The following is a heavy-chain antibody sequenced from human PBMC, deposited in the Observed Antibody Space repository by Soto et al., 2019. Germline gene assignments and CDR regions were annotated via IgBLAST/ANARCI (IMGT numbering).Heavy chain of an antibody. J-gene: IGHJ4*02. D-gene: IGHD6-13*01. CDR3: ARLYSSSWYGDY. Sequence: QLQLQESGPGLVKPSETLSLTCTVSGGSISSSSYYWGWIRQPPGKGLEWIGSIYYSGSTYSNPSLKSRVTISVDTSKNQFSLKLSSVTAADTAVYYCARLYSSSWYGDYWGQGTLVTVSS. CDR2: IYYSGST. CDR1: GGSISSSSYY. V-gene: IGHV4-39*01.